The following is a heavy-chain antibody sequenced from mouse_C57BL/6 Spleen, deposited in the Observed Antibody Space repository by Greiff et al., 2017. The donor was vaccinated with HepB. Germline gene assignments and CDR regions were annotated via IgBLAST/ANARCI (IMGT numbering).Heavy chain of an antibody. D-gene: IGHD1-1*01. J-gene: IGHJ1*03. CDR1: GYSITSDY. Sequence: EVKLVESGPGLAKPSQTLSLTCSVTGYSITSDYWNWIRKFPGNKLEYMGYISYSGSTYYNPSLKSRISITLDTSKNQYYLQLNSVTTEDTATYYCARCGSFDGSSYDCYFDVWGTGTTVTVSS. V-gene: IGHV3-8*01. CDR3: ARCGSFDGSSYDCYFDV. CDR2: ISYSGST.